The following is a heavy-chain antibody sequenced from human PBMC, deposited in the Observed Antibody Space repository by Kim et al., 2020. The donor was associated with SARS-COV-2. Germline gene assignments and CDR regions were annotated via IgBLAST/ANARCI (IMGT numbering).Heavy chain of an antibody. D-gene: IGHD6-13*01. CDR1: GFTFSSYW. CDR3: ARSLNAAAGISRVN. CDR2: IKQDGSEK. Sequence: GGSLRLSCAASGFTFSSYWMSWVRQAPGKGLEWVANIKQDGSEKYYVDSVKGRFTISRDNAKNSLYLQMNSLRAEDTAVYYCARSLNAAAGISRVNWGQGTLVTVSS. V-gene: IGHV3-7*03. J-gene: IGHJ4*02.